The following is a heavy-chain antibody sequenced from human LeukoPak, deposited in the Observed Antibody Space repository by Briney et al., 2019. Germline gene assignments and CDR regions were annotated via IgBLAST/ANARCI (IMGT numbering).Heavy chain of an antibody. CDR2: VFHSGNT. D-gene: IGHD3-9*01. Sequence: PSETLSLTCSVPGGSISSYYRFWIRQPPGKGLEWVGYVFHSGNTNYNPSLKSRVTISVDTSKNQFSLKLSSVTAADTAVYYCASSDIVTGTTYYFDYWGQGTLITVSS. CDR3: ASSDIVTGTTYYFDY. CDR1: GGSISSYY. V-gene: IGHV4-59*01. J-gene: IGHJ4*02.